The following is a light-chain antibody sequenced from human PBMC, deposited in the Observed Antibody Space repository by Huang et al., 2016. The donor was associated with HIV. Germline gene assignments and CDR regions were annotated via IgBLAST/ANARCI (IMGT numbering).Light chain of an antibody. CDR3: QQYGSSPKT. J-gene: IGKJ1*01. CDR2: GAS. Sequence: EIVLTQSPGTLSLSPGERATLSCRASQSVSNNYLARYQQKPGQAPRRLIYGASSRATGIPDRFSGSGSGTDFTLTISRLEPEDFAVFYCQQYGSSPKTFGQGTKVEI. V-gene: IGKV3-20*01. CDR1: QSVSNNY.